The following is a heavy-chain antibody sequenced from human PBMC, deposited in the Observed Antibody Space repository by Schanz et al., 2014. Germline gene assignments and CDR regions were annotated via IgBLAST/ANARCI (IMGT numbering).Heavy chain of an antibody. J-gene: IGHJ3*02. D-gene: IGHD4-17*01. V-gene: IGHV3-66*01. CDR3: AKDMHKDYGGKPQAFDI. CDR2: TYLGGNT. CDR1: GFSISDHT. Sequence: DVQVVESGGDLVQPGGSLRLSCAASGFSISDHTMRWDRQAPGKGLEPVSVTYLGGNTDYADSVKGRFIISRDNSKNTLDLQMNSLRDEDTALYYCAKDMHKDYGGKPQAFDIWGQGTMVTVSS.